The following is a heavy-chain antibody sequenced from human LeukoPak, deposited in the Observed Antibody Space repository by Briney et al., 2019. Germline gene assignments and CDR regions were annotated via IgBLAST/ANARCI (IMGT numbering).Heavy chain of an antibody. CDR2: IRYDGSNK. J-gene: IGHJ1*01. D-gene: IGHD3-22*01. CDR1: GFTFNSYG. CDR3: AKSHPYYYDSSGYYEYFQH. Sequence: GGSLRLSCAASGFTFNSYGMHWVRQAPGKGLEWVAFIRYDGSNKYYADSVKGRFTISRDNSKNTLYLQMNSLRAEDTAVYYCAKSHPYYYDSSGYYEYFQHWGQGTLVTVSS. V-gene: IGHV3-30*02.